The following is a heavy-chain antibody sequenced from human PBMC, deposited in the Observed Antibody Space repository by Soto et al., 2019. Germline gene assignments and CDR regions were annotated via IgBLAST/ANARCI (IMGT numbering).Heavy chain of an antibody. J-gene: IGHJ3*02. Sequence: PGGSLRLSCVVSGFTVSSTNYMSWVRQAPGKGLEWVSVIYSGGTTFYADSVKGRFTISRDNSKNTLYLQMNSLRAEDTAVYYCAKGFGSRRDAFDIWGQGTTVTVSS. CDR2: IYSGGTT. CDR1: GFTVSSTNY. V-gene: IGHV3-53*01. CDR3: AKGFGSRRDAFDI. D-gene: IGHD1-26*01.